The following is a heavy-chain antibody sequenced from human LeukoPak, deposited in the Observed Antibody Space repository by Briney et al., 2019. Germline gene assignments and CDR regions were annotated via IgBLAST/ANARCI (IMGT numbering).Heavy chain of an antibody. Sequence: PGGSLRLSCAASGFSFSVYAMHWVRQAQGKGLEGGAFIRNGGSNENYADSVKGRFTISRDKSKNTLYLQMNSLRAEDTAVYYCAKDRGDLPPYFDYWGQGTLVTVSS. V-gene: IGHV3-30*02. CDR2: IRNGGSNE. CDR1: GFSFSVYA. CDR3: AKDRGDLPPYFDY. D-gene: IGHD2-21*02. J-gene: IGHJ4*02.